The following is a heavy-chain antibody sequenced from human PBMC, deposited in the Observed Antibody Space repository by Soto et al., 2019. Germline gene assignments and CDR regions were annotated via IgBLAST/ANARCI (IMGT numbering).Heavy chain of an antibody. CDR3: ARGWGYDSNDYYFAY. D-gene: IGHD3-22*01. CDR2: IIPIFGTA. Sequence: QVQLVQSGAEVRKPGSSVKVSCKASGGTFSRHAISWVRQAPGQGLEWMGGIIPIFGTANHAQKFQGRVTIIADESTSTVYMELRSLRSEDTAMYYCARGWGYDSNDYYFAYWGQGTLVIVSP. CDR1: GGTFSRHA. J-gene: IGHJ4*02. V-gene: IGHV1-69*01.